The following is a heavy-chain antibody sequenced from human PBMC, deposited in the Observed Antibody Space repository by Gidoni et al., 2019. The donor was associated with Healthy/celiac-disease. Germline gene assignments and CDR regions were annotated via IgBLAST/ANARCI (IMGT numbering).Heavy chain of an antibody. CDR1: GGSISSSSYY. J-gene: IGHJ5*02. CDR2: IYYSGST. V-gene: IGHV4-39*01. D-gene: IGHD6-19*01. Sequence: QLQLQESGPGLVKPSETLSLTCPVSGGSISSSSYYWGWIRQPPGQGLEWIGSIYYSGSTYYNPSLKSRVTISVDTSKNQFSLKLSSVTAADTAVYYCARLAQWLEGDWFDPWGQGTLVTVSS. CDR3: ARLAQWLEGDWFDP.